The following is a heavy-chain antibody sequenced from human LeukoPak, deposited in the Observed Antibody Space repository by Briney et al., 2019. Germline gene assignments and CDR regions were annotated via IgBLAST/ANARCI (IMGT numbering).Heavy chain of an antibody. CDR1: GGTFSSYA. V-gene: IGHV1-69*01. D-gene: IGHD6-13*01. Sequence: ASVKVPCKASGGTFSSYAISWVRQAPGQGLEWMGGIIPIFGTANYAQKFQGRVTITADESTSTAYMELSSLRSEDTAVYYCAREGSSWSHYFDYWGQGTLVTVSS. CDR2: IIPIFGTA. J-gene: IGHJ4*02. CDR3: AREGSSWSHYFDY.